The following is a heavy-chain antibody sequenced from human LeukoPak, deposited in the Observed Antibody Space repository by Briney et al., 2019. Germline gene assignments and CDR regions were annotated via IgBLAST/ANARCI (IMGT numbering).Heavy chain of an antibody. D-gene: IGHD3-10*01. CDR2: IYYTGRT. CDR1: GGSISSYY. Sequence: SETLSLTCTVSGGSISSYYWSWIRQPPGKGLEWIGYIYYTGRTLYNPSLESRVTISVDTPKTQFSLTVTSVTAADTAVYYCARHMSVSYDAFDLWGRGTTVTVSS. CDR3: ARHMSVSYDAFDL. V-gene: IGHV4-59*08. J-gene: IGHJ3*01.